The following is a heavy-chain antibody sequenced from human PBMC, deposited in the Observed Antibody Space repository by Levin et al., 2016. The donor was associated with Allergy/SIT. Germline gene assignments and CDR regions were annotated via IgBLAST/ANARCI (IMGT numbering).Heavy chain of an antibody. CDR3: ARPVVVAAVNDAFDI. Sequence: WIRQPPGKGLEWVSGISAGGESTYYADSVKGRFTISRDNSNNTLYVQVTSLRAEDTALYYCARPVVVAAVNDAFDIWGQGTLVTVSS. CDR2: ISAGGEST. V-gene: IGHV3-23*01. D-gene: IGHD2-15*01. J-gene: IGHJ3*02.